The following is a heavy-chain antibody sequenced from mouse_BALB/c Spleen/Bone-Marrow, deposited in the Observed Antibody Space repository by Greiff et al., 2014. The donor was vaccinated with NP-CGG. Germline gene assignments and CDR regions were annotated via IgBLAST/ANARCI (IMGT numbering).Heavy chain of an antibody. D-gene: IGHD1-1*01. J-gene: IGHJ2*01. Sequence: VQVVESGPGLVQPSQSLSITCTVSGFSLTSYGVHWVRQSPGKGLEWLGVIWSGGSTDYNAAFISRLSISKDNPKSQVFFKMNSLQANDTAIYYCARNKDTTVGDYWGQGTTLTVSS. V-gene: IGHV2-2*02. CDR1: GFSLTSYG. CDR2: IWSGGST. CDR3: ARNKDTTVGDY.